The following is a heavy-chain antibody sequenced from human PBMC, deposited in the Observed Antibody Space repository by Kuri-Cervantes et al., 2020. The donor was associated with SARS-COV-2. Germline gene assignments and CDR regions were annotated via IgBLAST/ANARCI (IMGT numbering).Heavy chain of an antibody. CDR3: AAGLLWFGHWSYGMDV. V-gene: IGHV1-18*04. CDR2: ISAYNGNT. D-gene: IGHD3-10*01. J-gene: IGHJ6*02. Sequence: ASVKVSCKASGYTFTSYGISWVRQAPGQGLEWMGWISAYNGNTNYAQKLQGRVTMTTDTSTSTAYMELRSLRSDDTAVYYCAAGLLWFGHWSYGMDVWGQGTTVTVSS. CDR1: GYTFTSYG.